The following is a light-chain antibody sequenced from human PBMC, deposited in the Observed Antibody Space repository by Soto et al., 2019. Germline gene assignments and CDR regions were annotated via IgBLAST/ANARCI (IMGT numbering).Light chain of an antibody. Sequence: DIQLTQSPSSLSASVGDRVSITCRVNQGISSYLTWYRQKAGKVPKLLIYSASNLETGVPSWFSGSGSGTDFTFTISSLQPEDIATYYCQHYHNLPITFGQGTRLEIK. CDR3: QHYHNLPIT. CDR2: SAS. V-gene: IGKV1-33*01. J-gene: IGKJ5*01. CDR1: QGISSY.